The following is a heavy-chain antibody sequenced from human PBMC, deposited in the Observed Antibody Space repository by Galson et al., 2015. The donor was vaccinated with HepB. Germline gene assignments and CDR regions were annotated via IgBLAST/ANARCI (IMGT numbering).Heavy chain of an antibody. CDR2: INAGNGNT. D-gene: IGHD6-13*01. CDR1: GYTFTSYA. V-gene: IGHV1-3*01. Sequence: SVKVSCKASGYTFTSYAMHWVRQAPGQRLEWMGWINAGNGNTKYSQKFQGRVTITRDTSASTAYMELSSLRSEDTAVYYCARQLVRLKYYYYYMDAWGKGTTVTVSS. CDR3: ARQLVRLKYYYYYMDA. J-gene: IGHJ6*03.